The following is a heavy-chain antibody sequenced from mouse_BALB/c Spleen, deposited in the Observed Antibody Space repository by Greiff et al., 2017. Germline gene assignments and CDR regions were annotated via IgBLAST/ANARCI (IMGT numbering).Heavy chain of an antibody. D-gene: IGHD1-1*01. V-gene: IGHV1S137*01. Sequence: QVQLQQSGAELVRPGVSVKISCKGSGYTFTDYAMHWVKQSHAKSLEWIGVISTYYGDASYNQKFKGKATMTVDKSSSTAYMELARLTSEDSAIYYCARNGNYDAMDDWGQGTSVTVSS. CDR2: ISTYYGDA. J-gene: IGHJ4*01. CDR1: GYTFTDYA. CDR3: ARNGNYDAMDD.